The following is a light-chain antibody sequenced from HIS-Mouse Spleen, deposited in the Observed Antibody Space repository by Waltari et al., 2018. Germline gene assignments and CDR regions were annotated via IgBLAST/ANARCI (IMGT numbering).Light chain of an antibody. CDR3: YSTDSSGNHRV. CDR2: DDS. J-gene: IGLJ2*01. V-gene: IGLV3-10*01. CDR1: ALPKQY. Sequence: SYELTQPPSVSVSPGPTARITCSGDALPKQYAYWYQQKSGQAPVLVIYDDSKRPPGTPERFSGSSSGTMATLTISGAQVEDEADYYCYSTDSSGNHRVFGGGTKLTVL.